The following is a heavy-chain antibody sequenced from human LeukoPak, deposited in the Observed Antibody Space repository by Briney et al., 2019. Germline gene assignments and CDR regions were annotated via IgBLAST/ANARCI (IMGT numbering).Heavy chain of an antibody. CDR3: AREGYYYDSSGYYRQQNWFDP. CDR1: GFTFSSYS. D-gene: IGHD3-22*01. CDR2: ISSSSSYI. J-gene: IGHJ5*02. Sequence: GGSLRLSCAPSGFTFSSYSMIWVRQAPGKRLEWVSSISSSSSYIYYADSVKGRFNISRDNAKNSLYLQMNSLRGEDTAVYYCAREGYYYDSSGYYRQQNWFDPWGQGTLVTVS. V-gene: IGHV3-21*01.